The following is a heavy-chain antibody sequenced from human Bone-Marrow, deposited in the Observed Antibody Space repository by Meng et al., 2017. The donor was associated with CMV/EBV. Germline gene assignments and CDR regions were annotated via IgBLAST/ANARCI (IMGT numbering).Heavy chain of an antibody. V-gene: IGHV1-2*02. CDR2: INPNSAGT. CDR1: GYTFTDYY. J-gene: IGHJ4*02. CDR3: VVRRLDY. Sequence: ASGKVSCKASGYTFTDYYMHWVRQAPGQGLEWMGWINPNSAGTKYAQRFQGRVTMTRDTSISTAYMELSRLTSDDTAVYYCVVRRLDYWGQGTLVTVSS.